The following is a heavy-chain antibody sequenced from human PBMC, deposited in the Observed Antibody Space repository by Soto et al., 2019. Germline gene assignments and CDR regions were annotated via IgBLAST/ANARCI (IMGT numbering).Heavy chain of an antibody. CDR3: ARMGHVDPVGATEHDY. D-gene: IGHD1-26*01. CDR1: GGSISSGDYY. CDR2: IYYSGST. V-gene: IGHV4-30-4*01. J-gene: IGHJ4*02. Sequence: PSETLSLTCTVSGGSISSGDYYWSWIRQPPGKGLEWIGYIYYSGSTYYNPSLKSRVTISVDTSKNQFSLKLSSVTAADTAVYYCARMGHVDPVGATEHDYWGQGTLVTVSS.